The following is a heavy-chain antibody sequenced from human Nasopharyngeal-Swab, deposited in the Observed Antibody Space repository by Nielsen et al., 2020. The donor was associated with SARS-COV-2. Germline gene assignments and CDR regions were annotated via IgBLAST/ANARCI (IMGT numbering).Heavy chain of an antibody. Sequence: GSLRLSCTVSGGSISSYYWSWIRQPPGKGLEWIGYIYYSGSTNYNPSLKSRVTISVDTSKNQFSLKLSSVTAADTAVYYCASVFLGGHAKRPDYDILTEAYDMDVWGQGTTVTVSS. CDR2: IYYSGST. D-gene: IGHD3-9*01. J-gene: IGHJ6*02. CDR3: ASVFLGGHAKRPDYDILTEAYDMDV. CDR1: GGSISSYY. V-gene: IGHV4-59*01.